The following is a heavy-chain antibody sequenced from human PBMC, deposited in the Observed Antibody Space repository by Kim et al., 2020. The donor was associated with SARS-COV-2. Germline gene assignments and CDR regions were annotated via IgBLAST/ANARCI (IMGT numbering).Heavy chain of an antibody. J-gene: IGHJ4*02. V-gene: IGHV3-21*01. Sequence: DSVKVRFTTSRDNAKNSLFLQMNSLRAEDTAVYYCARTYCSSASCRLDYWGQGTLVTVSS. CDR3: ARTYCSSASCRLDY. D-gene: IGHD2-2*01.